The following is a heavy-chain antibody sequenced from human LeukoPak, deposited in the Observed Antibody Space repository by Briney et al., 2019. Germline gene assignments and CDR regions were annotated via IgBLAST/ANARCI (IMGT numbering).Heavy chain of an antibody. CDR3: AKVQSDIVGAMFFSFDV. Sequence: GGSLRLSCGGSGFTFNSYSMNWVRQAPGKRLEWVASIIGSGSEMFYADSLKGRFTISRDNSKNSLYLQMNSLRVEDTAVYYCAKVQSDIVGAMFFSFDVWGQGTMVSVSS. D-gene: IGHD1-26*01. CDR1: GFTFNSYS. V-gene: IGHV3-21*06. J-gene: IGHJ3*01. CDR2: IIGSGSEM.